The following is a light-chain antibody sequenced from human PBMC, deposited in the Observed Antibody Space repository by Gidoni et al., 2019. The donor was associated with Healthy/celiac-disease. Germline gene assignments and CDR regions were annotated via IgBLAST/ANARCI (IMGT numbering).Light chain of an antibody. Sequence: DIVMTQSPDHLAVSLGERATINCKSSQSVLYSSNNKNYLAWYQQKPGQPPKLLIYWASTRESGVPDRFSGSGSGTDFTLTISSLQAEDVAVYYCQQYYSTPLTFGGGTKVEIK. CDR3: QQYYSTPLT. V-gene: IGKV4-1*01. CDR2: WAS. CDR1: QSVLYSSNNKNY. J-gene: IGKJ4*01.